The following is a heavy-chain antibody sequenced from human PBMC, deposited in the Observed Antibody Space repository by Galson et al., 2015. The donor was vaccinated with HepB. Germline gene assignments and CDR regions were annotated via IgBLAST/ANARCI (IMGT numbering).Heavy chain of an antibody. D-gene: IGHD5-12*01. CDR3: VKGGGYSAIRGRGGFDS. CDR2: ITYDGTNK. V-gene: IGHV3-30*04. CDR1: GFTFNSYA. J-gene: IGHJ4*02. Sequence: SLRLSCAASGFTFNSYAMHWVRQAPGKGLQWVAVITYDGTNKFYARYVKGRFTISRDNSGNTLFLHMNSLRPEDTALYYCVKGGGYSAIRGRGGFDSWGQGALVTVSS.